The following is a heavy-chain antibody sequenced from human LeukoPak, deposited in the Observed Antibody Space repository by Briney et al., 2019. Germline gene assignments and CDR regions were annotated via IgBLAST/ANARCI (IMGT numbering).Heavy chain of an antibody. CDR2: INDIGGT. CDR3: ARKAPGTLDL. Sequence: SETLSLTCAVYGGSFSDYYWSWIRQPPGKGLEWIGEINDIGGTNYSPSLKSRVTISLDTSKNQFSLALNSVTAADTAVYYCARKAPGTLDLWGRGTLVTVSS. CDR1: GGSFSDYY. V-gene: IGHV4-34*01. J-gene: IGHJ2*01.